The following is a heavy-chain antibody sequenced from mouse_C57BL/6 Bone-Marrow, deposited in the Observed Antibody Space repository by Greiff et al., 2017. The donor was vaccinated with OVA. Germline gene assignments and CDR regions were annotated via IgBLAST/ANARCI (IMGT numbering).Heavy chain of an antibody. CDR2: ISSGGSYT. V-gene: IGHV5-6*01. D-gene: IGHD1-1*01. J-gene: IGHJ2*01. CDR1: GFTFSSYG. Sequence: EVNVVESGGDLVKPGGSLKLSCAASGFTFSSYGMSWVRQTPDKRLEWVATISSGGSYTYYPDSVKGRFTISRDNAKNTLDLQMRRLKSEDTAMYYCARDHYGSPYFDYWGQGTTLTVSS. CDR3: ARDHYGSPYFDY.